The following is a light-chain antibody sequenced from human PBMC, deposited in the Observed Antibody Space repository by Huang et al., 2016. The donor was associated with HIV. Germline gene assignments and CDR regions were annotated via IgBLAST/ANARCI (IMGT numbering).Light chain of an antibody. V-gene: IGKV3-15*01. CDR1: QTVNSN. Sequence: EIVMTQSPATLSVSPGERATLSCRASQTVNSNLAWYQHKPGQAPRLLIYGSSTRATGVPARVSGSGSGTKFTLTISSLQSEDFAVYYWQQYNNWLAFGQGTKVEIK. CDR2: GSS. J-gene: IGKJ1*01. CDR3: QQYNNWLA.